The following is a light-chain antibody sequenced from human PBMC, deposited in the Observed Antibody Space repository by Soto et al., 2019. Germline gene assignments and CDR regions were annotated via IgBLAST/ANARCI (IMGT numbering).Light chain of an antibody. V-gene: IGKV3-20*01. CDR1: QSVSSNY. CDR3: QQYGSSPLT. CDR2: RAS. J-gene: IGKJ4*01. Sequence: EIVLTQSPGTLSLSPGERATLSCGASQSVSSNYVAWYQQKPGQTPKVLIYRASSRATGIPDRFSGSGSGTDFTLTISRLEPEDFAMYYCQQYGSSPLTFGGGTKVEIK.